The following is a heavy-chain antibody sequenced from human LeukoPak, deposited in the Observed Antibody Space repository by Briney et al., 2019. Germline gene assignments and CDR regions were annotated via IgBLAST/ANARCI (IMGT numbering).Heavy chain of an antibody. D-gene: IGHD3-22*01. Sequence: PGGSLRLSCAASGFTFSRSSLSWVRQAPGQGLEWVSSMSGAGDIAHYAESVRGRFTISRDNSRNTLYLQINSLRADDTAVYYCAKLKSALIVVGAWGQGIRVAVSS. CDR1: GFTFSRSS. CDR3: AKLKSALIVVGA. CDR2: MSGAGDIA. J-gene: IGHJ5*02. V-gene: IGHV3-23*01.